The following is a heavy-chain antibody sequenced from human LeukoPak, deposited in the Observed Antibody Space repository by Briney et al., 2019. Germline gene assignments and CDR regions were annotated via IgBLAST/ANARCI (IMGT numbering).Heavy chain of an antibody. V-gene: IGHV4-59*01. CDR2: IHYTGST. D-gene: IGHD1-26*01. CDR1: SGSISTYY. J-gene: IGHJ4*02. Sequence: PSETLSLTCTVSSGSISTYYWSWIRQPPGKRLEWIWFIHYTGSTNYNPSLKSRVTISVDTSKNQFSLKLNSVTAADTAVYYCARSSGSRYYIDYWGQGTLVTVSS. CDR3: ARSSGSRYYIDY.